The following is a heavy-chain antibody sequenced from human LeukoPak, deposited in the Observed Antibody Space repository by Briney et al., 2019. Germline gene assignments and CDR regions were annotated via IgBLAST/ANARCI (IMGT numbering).Heavy chain of an antibody. J-gene: IGHJ6*03. CDR1: GGSISSHY. CDR3: ARLDYYYYYMDV. CDR2: IYYSGTT. V-gene: IGHV4-59*11. Sequence: SETLSLTCNVSGGSISSHYWSWIRQPPGKGLEWIGYIYYSGTTDHNPSLKSRVTMSVDKSKNQFSLKLSSVTAADTAVYYCARLDYYYYYMDVWGTGTTVTISS.